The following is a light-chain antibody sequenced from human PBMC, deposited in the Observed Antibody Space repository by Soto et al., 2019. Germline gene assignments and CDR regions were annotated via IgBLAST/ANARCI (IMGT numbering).Light chain of an antibody. CDR1: QSVSGN. CDR3: QQYNNWLNT. J-gene: IGKJ5*01. Sequence: EIVMTQSPATLSVSPGERATLSCRASQSVSGNLAWYQQKPGQAPRLLIYGASTRATGIPARFSGSGSGTEFTLTISSLQSEDFAVYYCQQYNNWLNTFGQGTRLEIK. CDR2: GAS. V-gene: IGKV3-15*01.